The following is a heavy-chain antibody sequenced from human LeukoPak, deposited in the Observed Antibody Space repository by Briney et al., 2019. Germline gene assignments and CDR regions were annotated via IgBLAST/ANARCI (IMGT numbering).Heavy chain of an antibody. CDR1: GFTFSSYS. CDR2: ISSSSSAI. V-gene: IGHV3-48*01. Sequence: GGSLRLSCAASGFTFSSYSMNWVCQAPGKGLEWVSYISSSSSAIYYADSVKGRFTISRDNAKNSLYLQMNSLRAEDTAVYYCASPYYDFWSGYYSHWYFDLWGRGTLVTVSS. J-gene: IGHJ2*01. D-gene: IGHD3-3*01. CDR3: ASPYYDFWSGYYSHWYFDL.